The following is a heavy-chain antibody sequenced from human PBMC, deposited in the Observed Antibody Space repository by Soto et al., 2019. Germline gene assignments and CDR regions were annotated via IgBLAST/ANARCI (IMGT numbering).Heavy chain of an antibody. CDR3: ASPYYYDSSGYYESRDAFDI. CDR2: IIPIFGTA. J-gene: IGHJ3*02. Sequence: GASVKVSCKASGGTFSSYAISWVRQAPGQGLEWMGGIIPIFGTANYAQKFQGRVTITADESTSTAYMELSSLRSEDTAVYYCASPYYYDSSGYYESRDAFDIWGQGTMVTVSS. V-gene: IGHV1-69*13. D-gene: IGHD3-22*01. CDR1: GGTFSSYA.